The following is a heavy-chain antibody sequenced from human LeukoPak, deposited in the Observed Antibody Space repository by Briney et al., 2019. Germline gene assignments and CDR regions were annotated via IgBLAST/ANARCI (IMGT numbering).Heavy chain of an antibody. J-gene: IGHJ3*02. D-gene: IGHD6-19*01. CDR3: ASSVFSFSGSQWDPFDI. CDR1: GFIFTTYW. Sequence: GGSLRLSCAASGFIFTTYWMTWVRQAPGKGLEWVANIKQDGGETYYVDSVKGRFTIFRDNTKNSPYLQMINLRPEDTAMYYCASSVFSFSGSQWDPFDIWGQGTMVTVSS. CDR2: IKQDGGET. V-gene: IGHV3-7*03.